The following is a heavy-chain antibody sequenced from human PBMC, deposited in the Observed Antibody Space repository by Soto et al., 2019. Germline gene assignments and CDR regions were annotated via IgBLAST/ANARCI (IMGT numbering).Heavy chain of an antibody. D-gene: IGHD4-17*01. CDR2: ISSSGSTI. CDR1: GFTFSSYE. Sequence: PGGSLRLSCAASGFTFSSYEMNWVSQAPGKGLEWVSYISSSGSTIYYADSVKGRFTISRDNAKNSLYLQMNSLRAEDTAVYYCARDGDYELSYWGQGTLVTVSS. J-gene: IGHJ4*02. CDR3: ARDGDYELSY. V-gene: IGHV3-48*03.